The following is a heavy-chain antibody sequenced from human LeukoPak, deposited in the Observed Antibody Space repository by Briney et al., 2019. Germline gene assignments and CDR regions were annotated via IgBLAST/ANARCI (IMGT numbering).Heavy chain of an antibody. D-gene: IGHD3-10*01. CDR3: ARANYGSGSNYYYGLDV. CDR1: GFTFSRFG. CDR2: TWYDGSNK. V-gene: IGHV3-33*01. Sequence: GRSLRLSCAASGFTFSRFGMHWVRQAPGKGLEWVAGTWYDGSNKYYEEFVKGRFTISTDNSQNTFYLQMNSLRVEDTAVYYCARANYGSGSNYYYGLDVWGEGTTVTVSS. J-gene: IGHJ6*04.